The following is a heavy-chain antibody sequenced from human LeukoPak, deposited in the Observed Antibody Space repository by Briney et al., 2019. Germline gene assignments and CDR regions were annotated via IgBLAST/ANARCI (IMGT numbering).Heavy chain of an antibody. D-gene: IGHD2-15*01. CDR1: GGSFSGYY. J-gene: IGHJ6*03. CDR2: INHSGST. CDR3: ARVPRIFCSGGSCSDYMDV. V-gene: IGHV4-34*01. Sequence: ASETLSLTCAVYGGSFSGYYWSWIRQPPGKGLEWIGKINHSGSTNYNPSLKSRVTISVDTSKNQFSLKLSSVTAADTAVYYCARVPRIFCSGGSCSDYMDVWGKGTTVTVSS.